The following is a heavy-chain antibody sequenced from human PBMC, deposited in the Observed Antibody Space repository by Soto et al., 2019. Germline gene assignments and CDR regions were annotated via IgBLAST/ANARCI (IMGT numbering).Heavy chain of an antibody. V-gene: IGHV3-23*01. D-gene: IGHD1-1*01. CDR2: ISGISGST. J-gene: IGHJ4*02. CDR3: ATTSGRPG. Sequence: EVQLLESGGGLVQPGGSLRLSCAASGFTFSSYAMTWVRQAPGKGLEWVSAISGISGSTYYADSVKGRFTISRDNSKNTLYLQMTSLKAEDTAVYYCATTSGRPGWGQGTLVTVSS. CDR1: GFTFSSYA.